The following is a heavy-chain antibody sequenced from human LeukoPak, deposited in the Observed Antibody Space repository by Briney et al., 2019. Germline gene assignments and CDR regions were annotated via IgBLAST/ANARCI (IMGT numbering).Heavy chain of an antibody. Sequence: SETLSLTCAVYGGSFRGYYWSWIRQPPGKGLEWIGEINHSGSTNYNPSLKSRVTISVDTSKNQFSLKLSSVTAADTAVYYCARYYYDSSGYHSEYYYYGMDVWGQGITVTVSS. J-gene: IGHJ6*02. CDR1: GGSFRGYY. CDR3: ARYYYDSSGYHSEYYYYGMDV. CDR2: INHSGST. D-gene: IGHD3-22*01. V-gene: IGHV4-34*01.